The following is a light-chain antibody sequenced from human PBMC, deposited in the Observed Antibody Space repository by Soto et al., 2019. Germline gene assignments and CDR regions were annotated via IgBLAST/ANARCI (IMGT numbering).Light chain of an antibody. CDR3: SSYTSSSTRV. CDR1: SSDVGGYNY. Sequence: QSVLTQPASVSGSPGQSIAISCTGTSSDVGGYNYVSWYQQHPGKAPKVMIYDVSNRPSGVSDRFSGSKSGNTASLTISGPQAEDEADYYCSSYTSSSTRVFGGGTKLTVL. CDR2: DVS. J-gene: IGLJ3*02. V-gene: IGLV2-14*03.